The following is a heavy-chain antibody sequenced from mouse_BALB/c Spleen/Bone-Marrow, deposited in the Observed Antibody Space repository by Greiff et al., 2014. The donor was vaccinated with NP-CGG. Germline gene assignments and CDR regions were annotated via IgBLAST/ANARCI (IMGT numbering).Heavy chain of an antibody. V-gene: IGHV14-3*02. J-gene: IGHJ2*01. CDR3: ARTAPENFDY. CDR1: GFNTKDTY. D-gene: IGHD1-2*01. Sequence: VQLQQSGAELVKPGASVKSSCTASGFNTKDTYMHWVKQRPEQGLEWIGRIDPANGNTKYDPKFQGKATITADTSSNTAYLQLSSLTSEDTAVYYCARTAPENFDYWGQGTTLTVSS. CDR2: IDPANGNT.